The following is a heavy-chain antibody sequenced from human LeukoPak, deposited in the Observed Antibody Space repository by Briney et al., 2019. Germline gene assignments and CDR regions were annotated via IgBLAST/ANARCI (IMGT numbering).Heavy chain of an antibody. J-gene: IGHJ6*03. V-gene: IGHV3-53*01. CDR3: ARVLDYGDLPSRYYYYYYMDV. Sequence: GGSLRLSCAASGFTVSSNYMSWVRQAPGKGLEWVSVIYSGGSTYYADSVKGRFTISRDNSKNTLYLQMNSLRAEDTAVYYCARVLDYGDLPSRYYYYYYMDVWGKGTTVTVSS. CDR2: IYSGGST. CDR1: GFTVSSNY. D-gene: IGHD4-17*01.